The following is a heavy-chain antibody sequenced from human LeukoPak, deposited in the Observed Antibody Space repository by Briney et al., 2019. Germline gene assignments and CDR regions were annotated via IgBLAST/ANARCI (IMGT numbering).Heavy chain of an antibody. V-gene: IGHV3-48*01. CDR3: ARGGYYFDY. D-gene: IGHD2-15*01. CDR2: ISGSSSTI. J-gene: IGHJ4*02. CDR1: GFTFSSYS. Sequence: GGSLRLSCAASGFTFSSYSMNWVRQAPGKGLEWVSYISGSSSTIYYADSVKGRFTISRDNAKNSWYLQMNSLRAEGTAVYYCARGGYYFDYWGQGTLVTVSS.